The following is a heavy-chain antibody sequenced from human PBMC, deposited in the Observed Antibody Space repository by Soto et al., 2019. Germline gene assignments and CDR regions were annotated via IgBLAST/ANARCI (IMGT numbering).Heavy chain of an antibody. D-gene: IGHD6-13*01. CDR1: GFTFSSYG. CDR3: ARERSSSWFQYYYYYMDV. CDR2: IWYDGSNK. J-gene: IGHJ6*03. Sequence: QVQLVESGGGVVQPGRSLRLSCAASGFTFSSYGMHWVRQAPGKGLEWVAVIWYDGSNKYYADSVKGRFTISRDNSKNTLYLQMNSLRAEDTAVYYCARERSSSWFQYYYYYMDVWGKGTTVTVSS. V-gene: IGHV3-33*01.